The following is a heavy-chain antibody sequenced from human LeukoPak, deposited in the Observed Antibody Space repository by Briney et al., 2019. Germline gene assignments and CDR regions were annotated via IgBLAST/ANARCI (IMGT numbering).Heavy chain of an antibody. V-gene: IGHV4-59*01. Sequence: SETLSLTCTVSGGSISSYYWSWIRQPPGKGLEWIGYICYSGSTNYNPSLKSRVTISVDTSKNQFSLKLSSVTAADTAVYYCARASYYYGMDVWGQGTTVTVSS. J-gene: IGHJ6*02. CDR1: GGSISSYY. CDR3: ARASYYYGMDV. CDR2: ICYSGST.